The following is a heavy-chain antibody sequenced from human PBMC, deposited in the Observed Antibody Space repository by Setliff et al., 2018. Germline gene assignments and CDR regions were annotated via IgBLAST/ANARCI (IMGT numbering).Heavy chain of an antibody. CDR3: ATSYSGSYYGY. Sequence: ASVKVSCKASGYTFTSYAMHWVRQAPGQRLEWMGWINAGNGNTKYSQKFQGRVTITRDTSANTAYMELSSLRSEDTAVYYCATSYSGSYYGYWGQGTLVTAPQ. CDR2: INAGNGNT. CDR1: GYTFTSYA. D-gene: IGHD1-26*01. V-gene: IGHV1-3*01. J-gene: IGHJ4*02.